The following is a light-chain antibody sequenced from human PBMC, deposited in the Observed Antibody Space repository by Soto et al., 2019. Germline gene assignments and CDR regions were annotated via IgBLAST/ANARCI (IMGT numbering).Light chain of an antibody. CDR1: QSVSSNN. J-gene: IGKJ3*01. CDR3: QQYGRMPVT. V-gene: IGKV3-20*01. CDR2: GAS. Sequence: EIVLTQSPGTLSLSPGERATLSCRASQSVSSNNLAWYQQRPGQAPRAVIYGASTRATGIPERFSGSGSATDFAVTISALELEDFGVYYCQQYGRMPVTFGPGTKVDIK.